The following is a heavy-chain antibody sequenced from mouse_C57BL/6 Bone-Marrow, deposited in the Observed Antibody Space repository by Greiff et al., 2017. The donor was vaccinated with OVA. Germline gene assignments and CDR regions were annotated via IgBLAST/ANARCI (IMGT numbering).Heavy chain of an antibody. J-gene: IGHJ2*02. CDR2: IYPGDGDT. V-gene: IGHV1-80*01. Sequence: QVQLQQSGAELVKPGASVKISCKASGYAFSGCWMNWVRQRPGQGLEWIGQIYPGDGDTNYIGNFKDKATLTANKSSSTAYMQLSSLTSEDSAVYFCARGNPFDQWGQGTSLTVSS. CDR1: GYAFSGCW. CDR3: ARGNPFDQ.